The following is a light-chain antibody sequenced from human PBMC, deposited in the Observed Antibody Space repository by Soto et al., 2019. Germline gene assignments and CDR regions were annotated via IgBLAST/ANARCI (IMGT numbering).Light chain of an antibody. J-gene: IGKJ2*01. Sequence: EVVLTQSPVTLSLSPGERATLSCRASQSVGTFLAWYQQKPGQAPRLIIYDTSNRATGIPARFSGTGSGTDFALTITSVEPEVFAFFFCQRSTNLPRTLGQGTKLDIK. V-gene: IGKV3-11*01. CDR3: QRSTNLPRT. CDR1: QSVGTF. CDR2: DTS.